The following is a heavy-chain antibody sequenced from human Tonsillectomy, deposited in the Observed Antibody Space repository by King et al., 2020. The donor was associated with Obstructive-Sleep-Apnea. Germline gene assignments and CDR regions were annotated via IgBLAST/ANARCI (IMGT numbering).Heavy chain of an antibody. D-gene: IGHD3-10*01. CDR3: VRWFSDDGSFDY. CDR2: IYWDDDT. Sequence: TLKESGPTLVKPTQTLTLTCTFSGLSLSTIRVGVGWIRQPPGKALEWIALIYWDDDTRSSPHLKSRLNITKDTSKNQVVLVMTNMDPVDSATYYCVRWFSDDGSFDYWGQGTLVTVSS. J-gene: IGHJ4*02. CDR1: GLSLSTIRVG. V-gene: IGHV2-5*02.